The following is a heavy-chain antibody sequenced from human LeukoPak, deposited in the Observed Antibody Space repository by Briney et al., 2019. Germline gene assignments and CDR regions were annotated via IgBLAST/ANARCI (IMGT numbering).Heavy chain of an antibody. Sequence: ASVKVSCKASGYTFTSYGITWVRQAPGQGLEWMGWISANNGNTNYQRKLQGRVTMTTDTSTSTAYMELRSLRSDDTAVYYCARGGSGWYFDYWGQGTLVTVSS. CDR2: ISANNGNT. J-gene: IGHJ4*02. CDR3: ARGGSGWYFDY. D-gene: IGHD6-19*01. V-gene: IGHV1-18*01. CDR1: GYTFTSYG.